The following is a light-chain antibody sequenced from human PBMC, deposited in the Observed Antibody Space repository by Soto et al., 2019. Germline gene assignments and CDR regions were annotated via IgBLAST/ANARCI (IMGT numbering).Light chain of an antibody. J-gene: IGLJ2*01. CDR3: SSYTSRRVL. V-gene: IGLV2-14*01. Sequence: QSVLTQPASVSGSPGQSITISCTETSSDVGGYNYVSWYQQHPGKAPKLMIYDVSYRPSGVSSRFSGSKSGDTASLTLSGLQAEDEADYYCSSYTSRRVLFGGGTKLTVL. CDR1: SSDVGGYNY. CDR2: DVS.